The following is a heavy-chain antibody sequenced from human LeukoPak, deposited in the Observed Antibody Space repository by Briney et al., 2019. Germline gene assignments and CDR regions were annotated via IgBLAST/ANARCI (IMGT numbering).Heavy chain of an antibody. D-gene: IGHD3-10*01. J-gene: IGHJ4*02. CDR3: AVNPTYYYGSGSYAY. V-gene: IGHV5-51*01. CDR1: GYSFTSYW. Sequence: GESLKISCKGSGYSFTSYWIGWVRQMPGKGLEWMGIIYPGDSDTRYSPSFQGQVTISADKSISTAYLQWSSLKASDTAMYYCAVNPTYYYGSGSYAYWGQGTLVTVSS. CDR2: IYPGDSDT.